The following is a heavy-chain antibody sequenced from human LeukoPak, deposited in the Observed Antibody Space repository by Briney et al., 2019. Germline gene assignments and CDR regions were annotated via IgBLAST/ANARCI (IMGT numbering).Heavy chain of an antibody. V-gene: IGHV1-46*01. CDR1: GFTFTIYY. CDR3: ARGGGSSSSYGMDV. D-gene: IGHD6-13*01. CDR2: INPSGGST. J-gene: IGHJ6*02. Sequence: GGSLRLSCAASGFTFTIYYMHWVRQAPGQGLEWMGIINPSGGSTSYAQKFQGRVTMTRDTSTSTVYMELSSLRSEDTAVYYCARGGGSSSSYGMDVWGQGTTVTVSS.